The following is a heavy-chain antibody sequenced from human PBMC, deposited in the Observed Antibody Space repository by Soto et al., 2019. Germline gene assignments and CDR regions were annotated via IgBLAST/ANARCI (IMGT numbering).Heavy chain of an antibody. CDR1: GYTFTSHG. CDR3: ARGERGNSTTTSCYKWFDP. J-gene: IGHJ5*02. Sequence: ASVKVSCKASGYTFTSHGISWVRQAPGQGLDWMGWISAYNGNTNYAQKLQGRVTMTTDTSTSTAYMELRSLRSDDTAVYYCARGERGNSTTTSCYKWFDPWGQGTLVTVSS. CDR2: ISAYNGNT. V-gene: IGHV1-18*04. D-gene: IGHD2-2*02.